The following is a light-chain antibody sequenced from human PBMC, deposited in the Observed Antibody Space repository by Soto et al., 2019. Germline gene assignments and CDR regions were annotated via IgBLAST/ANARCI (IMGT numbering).Light chain of an antibody. Sequence: QSVLTQPRSVSGSPGQSVTISCTGTSSDVGGYDYVSWFQHHPGKVPKLMIYDVTKRPSGVPDRFSASKSGNTASLTISGLQAEDEADYYCSSYTSSSTLEVFGGGTQLTVL. CDR3: SSYTSSSTLEV. CDR1: SSDVGGYDY. CDR2: DVT. J-gene: IGLJ2*01. V-gene: IGLV2-11*01.